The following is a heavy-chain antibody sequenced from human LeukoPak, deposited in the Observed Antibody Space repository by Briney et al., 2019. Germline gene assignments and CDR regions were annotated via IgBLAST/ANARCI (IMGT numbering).Heavy chain of an antibody. V-gene: IGHV3-21*05. D-gene: IGHD6-6*01. CDR3: ARGSVTGRQRAPPKEWFDP. J-gene: IGHJ5*02. CDR2: MSSSSSPI. CDR1: GFIFSDYS. Sequence: GGSLRLSCVASGFIFSDYSMDWVRQAPGKGLEWISYMSSSSSPIYYADSLKGRFTISRDNAKNSLYLQMNSLRAEDTAVYYCARGSVTGRQRAPPKEWFDPWGQGTLVTVSS.